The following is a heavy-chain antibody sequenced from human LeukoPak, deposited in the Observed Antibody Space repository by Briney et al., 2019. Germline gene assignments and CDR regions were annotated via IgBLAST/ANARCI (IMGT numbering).Heavy chain of an antibody. CDR1: GFTFSSYA. CDR3: AKDLSVAVSSIDY. D-gene: IGHD6-19*01. V-gene: IGHV3-23*01. J-gene: IGHJ4*02. CDR2: MSGSGGST. Sequence: GGSLRLSCAASGFTFSSYAMSWVRQAPGKGLEWVSAMSGSGGSTYYADSVTGRFTISRDNSKNTLYLQMNSLRAEDTAVYYCAKDLSVAVSSIDYWGQGTLVTVSS.